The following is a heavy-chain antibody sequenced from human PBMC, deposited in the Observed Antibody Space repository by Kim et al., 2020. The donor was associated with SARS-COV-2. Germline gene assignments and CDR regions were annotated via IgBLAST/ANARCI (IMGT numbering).Heavy chain of an antibody. CDR1: GFTFSSYS. D-gene: IGHD6-19*01. Sequence: GGSLRLSCAASGFTFSSYSMNWVRQAPGKGLEWVSSISSSSSYIYYADSVKGRFTISRDNAKNSLYLQMNSLRAEDTAVYYCARGHSSGWGYYYYMDVWGKGTTVTVSS. CDR3: ARGHSSGWGYYYYMDV. V-gene: IGHV3-21*01. J-gene: IGHJ6*03. CDR2: ISSSSSYI.